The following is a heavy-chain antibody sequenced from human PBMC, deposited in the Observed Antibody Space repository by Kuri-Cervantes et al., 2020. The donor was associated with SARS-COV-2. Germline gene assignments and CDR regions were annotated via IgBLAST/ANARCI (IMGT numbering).Heavy chain of an antibody. CDR1: GFTVSSNY. V-gene: IGHV3-53*01. Sequence: GESLKISCAASGFTVSSNYMSWVRQAPGKGLEWVSVIYSGGSTYYADSVKGRFTISRDNSKNTLYLQMNSLRAEDTAVYYCARGFGELPFDYWGQGTRVTRSS. CDR2: IYSGGST. CDR3: ARGFGELPFDY. J-gene: IGHJ4*02. D-gene: IGHD3-10*01.